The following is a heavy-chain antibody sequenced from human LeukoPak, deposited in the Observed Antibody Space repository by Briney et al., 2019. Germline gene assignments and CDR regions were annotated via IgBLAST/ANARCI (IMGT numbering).Heavy chain of an antibody. CDR1: EFTFSSYA. D-gene: IGHD3-22*01. V-gene: IGHV3-23*01. CDR3: AKVEYYDSSGYFDS. J-gene: IGHJ4*02. CDR2: ISGSGGST. Sequence: GGSLRLSCAASEFTFSSYAMSWVCQAPGKGLEWVSAISGSGGSTYYADSVKGRFTISRDNSKNTLYLQMNSLRAEDTAVYYCAKVEYYDSSGYFDSWGQGTLVTVSS.